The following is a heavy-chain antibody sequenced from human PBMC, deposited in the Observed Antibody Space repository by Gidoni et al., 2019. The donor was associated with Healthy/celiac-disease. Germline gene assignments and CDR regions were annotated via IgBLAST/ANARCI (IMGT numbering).Heavy chain of an antibody. CDR2: ISSNGGST. CDR3: VKDITDHNWFDP. CDR1: GFPFSSYA. J-gene: IGHJ5*02. V-gene: IGHV3-64D*06. Sequence: EVQLVESGGGLVQPGGSLRLSCSASGFPFSSYAMPWVRQAPGKGVEYVSAISSNGGSTYYADSVKGRFTISRDNSKNTLYLQMSSLRAEDTAVYYCVKDITDHNWFDPWGQGTLVTVSS.